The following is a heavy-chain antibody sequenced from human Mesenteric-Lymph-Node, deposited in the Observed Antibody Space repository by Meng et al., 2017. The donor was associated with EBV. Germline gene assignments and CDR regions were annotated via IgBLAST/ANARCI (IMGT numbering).Heavy chain of an antibody. V-gene: IGHV4-30-4*08. J-gene: IGHJ4*02. Sequence: GRLKEWGPGLVNPSGTLSLTCVFSGASISSSGYYWSWLRQPPGEGLEWIGYIYYSGSTYYNPSLKSRVTISVDTSKNQFSLKLSSVTAADTAVYYCARGSRDGYNLDYWGQGTLVTVSS. CDR2: IYYSGST. CDR1: GASISSSGYY. D-gene: IGHD5-24*01. CDR3: ARGSRDGYNLDY.